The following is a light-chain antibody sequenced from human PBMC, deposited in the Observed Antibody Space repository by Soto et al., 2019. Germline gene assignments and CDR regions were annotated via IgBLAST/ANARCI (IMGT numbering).Light chain of an antibody. CDR2: GAS. V-gene: IGKV3-20*01. J-gene: IGKJ1*01. Sequence: LVLTHSPGTLSFSAWQRSTISFSSSQSIISSYLAWYQLKPGQAPRLLIYGASSRATGIPDRFSGSGSGTDFTLTISRLDPEDFAVYFCQQYCSSPRTFGQGTKVDIK. CDR1: QSIISSY. CDR3: QQYCSSPRT.